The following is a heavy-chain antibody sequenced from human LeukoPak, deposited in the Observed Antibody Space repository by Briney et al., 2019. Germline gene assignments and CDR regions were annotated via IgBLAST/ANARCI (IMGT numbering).Heavy chain of an antibody. Sequence: SETLSLTCTVSGGSISSGGYYWSWIRQHPGKGLEWIGYINYSGSTYYNPSLKSRVTISVDTSKNQFSLKLSSVTAADTAVYYCASGPLRYFDWLSAPFDYWGQGTLVTVSS. CDR1: GGSISSGGYY. V-gene: IGHV4-31*03. CDR3: ASGPLRYFDWLSAPFDY. D-gene: IGHD3-9*01. J-gene: IGHJ4*02. CDR2: INYSGST.